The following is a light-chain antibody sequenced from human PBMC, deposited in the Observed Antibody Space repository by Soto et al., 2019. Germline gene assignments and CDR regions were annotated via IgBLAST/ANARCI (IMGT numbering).Light chain of an antibody. CDR3: QSYDTSLSGYVV. Sequence: QLVLTQPPSVSGAPGQRVTISCTGSSSNIGAGYDVHWYQQLPGTAPKLLIYGNNKRPSGVPDRFSGSKSGTSGSLAITGLQAEDEADYYCQSYDTSLSGYVVFGGGTKLTVL. J-gene: IGLJ2*01. CDR1: SSNIGAGYD. V-gene: IGLV1-40*01. CDR2: GNN.